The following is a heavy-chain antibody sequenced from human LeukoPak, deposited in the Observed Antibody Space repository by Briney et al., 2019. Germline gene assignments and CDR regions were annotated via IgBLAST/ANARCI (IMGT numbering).Heavy chain of an antibody. CDR1: GYTFTSFG. J-gene: IGHJ4*02. D-gene: IGHD7-27*01. V-gene: IGHV1-18*01. CDR2: ISAYNGNT. Sequence: EASVKVSCKASGYTFTSFGIIWVRQAPGQGLEWMGWISAYNGNTNYAQKVQGRITMTTDGSTSTAYMELRSLRPDDTAVYYCARDNLGFDYWGQGTLVTVS. CDR3: ARDNLGFDY.